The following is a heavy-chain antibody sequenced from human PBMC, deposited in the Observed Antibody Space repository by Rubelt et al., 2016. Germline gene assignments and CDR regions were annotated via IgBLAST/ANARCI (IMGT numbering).Heavy chain of an antibody. CDR3: ARGHYGLDV. CDR1: GFTFSSHG. J-gene: IGHJ6*02. V-gene: IGHV3-23*04. Sequence: EVQLVESGGGLVKPGGSLRLSCAAPGFTFSSHGMHWVRQAPGKGLEWVSSISGSGGSTYSADSVKGRFTISRDSSKNTLYLQRNSLRAEDTAVYYCARGHYGLDVWGQGTTVTVSS. CDR2: ISGSGGST.